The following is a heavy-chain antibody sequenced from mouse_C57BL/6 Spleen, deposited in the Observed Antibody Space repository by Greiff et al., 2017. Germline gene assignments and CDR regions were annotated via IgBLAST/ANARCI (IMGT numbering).Heavy chain of an antibody. CDR2: INPNYGTT. CDR3: ARIENYENEGYFDV. D-gene: IGHD2-3*01. V-gene: IGHV1-39*01. CDR1: GYSFTDYN. J-gene: IGHJ1*03. Sequence: VQLQQSGPELVKPGASVKISCKASGYSFTDYNMNWVKQSNGKSLEWIGVINPNYGTTSYNQKFKGKATLTVDQSSSTAYMQLNSLTSEGSAVYYCARIENYENEGYFDVWGTETTVTVSS.